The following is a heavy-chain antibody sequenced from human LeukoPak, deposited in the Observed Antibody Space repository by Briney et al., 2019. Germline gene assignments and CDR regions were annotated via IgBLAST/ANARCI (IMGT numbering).Heavy chain of an antibody. D-gene: IGHD3-3*01. CDR3: ARYYDFWSGYSGAGRFDP. V-gene: IGHV1-2*02. Sequence: ASVTVSCKASGYTFTSYGISWVRQAPGQGLEWMGWINPNSGGTNYAQKFQGRVTMTRDTSISTAYMELSRLRSDDTAVYYCARYYDFWSGYSGAGRFDPWGQGTLVTVSS. J-gene: IGHJ5*02. CDR1: GYTFTSYG. CDR2: INPNSGGT.